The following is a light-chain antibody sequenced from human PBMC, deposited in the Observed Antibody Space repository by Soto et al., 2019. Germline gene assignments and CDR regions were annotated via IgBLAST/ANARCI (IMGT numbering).Light chain of an antibody. Sequence: SVLTQPPSASGTPGQRVTISCSGSSSNIGSNTVNWYQQLPGTAPKLLIYSNNQRPSGVPDRFSGSKSGNTASLTISGLQAEDEADYYCCSYARSSPLLYFFGTGTKVTVL. J-gene: IGLJ1*01. CDR3: CSYARSSPLLYF. CDR2: SNN. CDR1: SSNIGSNT. V-gene: IGLV1-44*01.